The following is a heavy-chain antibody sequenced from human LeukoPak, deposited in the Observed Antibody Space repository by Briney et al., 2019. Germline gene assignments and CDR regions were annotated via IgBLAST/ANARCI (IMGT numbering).Heavy chain of an antibody. CDR2: IKCDSGGT. CDR1: GYTFTAYY. V-gene: IGHV1-2*02. J-gene: IGHJ4*02. Sequence: GDSVKVSCKASGYTFTAYYMHWVRQAPGQGLEWMGWIKCDSGGTEYSRNYWGRVTMTRDTSISTAYMELTRLTSDDTAVYYCGGSNWAAGAAFDSWGQGTQVTVSS. D-gene: IGHD6-13*01. CDR3: GGSNWAAGAAFDS.